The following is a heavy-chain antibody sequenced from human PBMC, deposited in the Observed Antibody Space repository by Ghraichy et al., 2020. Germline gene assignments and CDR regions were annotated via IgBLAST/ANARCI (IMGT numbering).Heavy chain of an antibody. CDR3: ARGGDNLGFDY. CDR2: INTDGTST. V-gene: IGHV3-74*01. J-gene: IGHJ4*02. D-gene: IGHD5-24*01. CDR1: GFTFSNYW. Sequence: GESLNISCAASGFTFSNYWMHWVRQAPGKGLVWVSRINTDGTSTIYADSLKGRPIVSRDTAKNTLYLQMNSVGAGNTALYYCARGGDNLGFDYWCQGTLVTVSS.